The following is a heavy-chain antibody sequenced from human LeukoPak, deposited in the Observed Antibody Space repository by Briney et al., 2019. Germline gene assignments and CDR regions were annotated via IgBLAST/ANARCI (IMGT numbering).Heavy chain of an antibody. D-gene: IGHD5-12*01. CDR2: INHSGST. Sequence: SETLSLTCAVYGGSFSGYYWSWIRQPPGKGLERIGEINHSGSTNYNPSPKSRVTISVDTSKSQFSLKLSSVTAADTAVYYCAGDTGYDVNYYYYGREVGGQGTTVSVS. J-gene: IGHJ6*02. CDR1: GGSFSGYY. V-gene: IGHV4-34*01. CDR3: AGDTGYDVNYYYYGREV.